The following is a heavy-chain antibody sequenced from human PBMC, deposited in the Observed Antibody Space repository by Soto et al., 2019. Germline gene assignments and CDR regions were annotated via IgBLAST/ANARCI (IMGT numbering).Heavy chain of an antibody. J-gene: IGHJ4*02. D-gene: IGHD3-10*01. CDR1: GFSFRNSA. CDR2: LTGSSSNI. CDR3: ANGRATYGLLTHDY. V-gene: IGHV3-23*01. Sequence: GGSLRLSFAASGFSFRNSAMSWVRQAPGKGLEWISTLTGSSSNIYYADSVKGRFAISRDNSRNTLYLQMNSLTAEDTAGYYCANGRATYGLLTHDYWGQGTLVTVS.